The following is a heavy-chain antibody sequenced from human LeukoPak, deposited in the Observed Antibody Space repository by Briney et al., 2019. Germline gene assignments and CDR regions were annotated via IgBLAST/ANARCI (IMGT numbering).Heavy chain of an antibody. CDR2: IYRSGST. V-gene: IGHV4-31*01. D-gene: IGHD3/OR15-3a*01. CDR3: ARTRTGYPYFFDS. J-gene: IGHJ4*02. Sequence: SQTLSLTCSVSGDSISNGGYYWSWIRLHPGKGLEWIGYIYRSGSTSYNPSLKSQTTISVDTSKNQFSLKVDSMTAADTAVYYCARTRTGYPYFFDSWGQGTLVTVSS. CDR1: GDSISNGGYY.